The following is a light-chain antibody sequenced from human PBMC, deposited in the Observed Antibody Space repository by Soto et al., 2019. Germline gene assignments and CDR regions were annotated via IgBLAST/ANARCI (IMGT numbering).Light chain of an antibody. V-gene: IGLV2-14*01. CDR2: EVN. J-gene: IGLJ1*01. CDR3: FSFTTTSTHV. Sequence: QSALAQPASLSGSPGQSITISCTGTSSDIGAYDYVSWFQQHPGKAPKLMISEVNNRPSGVSNRFSGSKSGNTAYLTISPLQAEQEADYFCFSFTTTSTHVFGTGTKVTVL. CDR1: SSDIGAYDY.